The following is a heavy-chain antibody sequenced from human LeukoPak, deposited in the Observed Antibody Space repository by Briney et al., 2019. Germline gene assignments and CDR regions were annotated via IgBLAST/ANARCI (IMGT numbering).Heavy chain of an antibody. J-gene: IGHJ4*02. CDR2: MNPNSGNT. Sequence: APVKVSCKASGYTFTSYDINWVRQATGQGLEWMGWMNPNSGNTGYAQKFQGRVTMTRNTSISTAYMELSSLRSEDTAVYYCARGRTYYYDSSGYPDDYWGQGTLVTVSS. CDR3: ARGRTYYYDSSGYPDDY. CDR1: GYTFTSYD. V-gene: IGHV1-8*01. D-gene: IGHD3-22*01.